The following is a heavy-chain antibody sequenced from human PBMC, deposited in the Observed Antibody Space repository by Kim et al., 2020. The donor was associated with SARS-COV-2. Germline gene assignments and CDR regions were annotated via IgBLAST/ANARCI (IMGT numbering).Heavy chain of an antibody. Sequence: SVKVSCKASGFTFTSSAVQWVRQARGQRLEWIGWIVVGSGNTNYAQKFQERVTITRDMSTSTAYMELSSLRSEDTAVYYCAAEGMGSVTGYYGMDVWGQGTTVTVSS. J-gene: IGHJ6*02. CDR3: AAEGMGSVTGYYGMDV. D-gene: IGHD2-21*02. CDR2: IVVGSGNT. V-gene: IGHV1-58*01. CDR1: GFTFTSSA.